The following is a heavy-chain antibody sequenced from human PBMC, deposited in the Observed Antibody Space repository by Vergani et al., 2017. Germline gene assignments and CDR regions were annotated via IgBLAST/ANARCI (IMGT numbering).Heavy chain of an antibody. CDR3: ARYDYRSSWYYYYYMDV. D-gene: IGHD6-13*01. J-gene: IGHJ6*03. CDR2: ISSSSSYI. Sequence: EVQLVESGGGLVKPGGSLRLSCAASGFTFSSYSMNWVRQAPGKGLEWVSSISSSSSYIYYADSVKGRFTISRDNAKNSLYLQMNSLRAEDTAVYYCARYDYRSSWYYYYYMDVWGKGTTVTVSS. CDR1: GFTFSSYS. V-gene: IGHV3-21*01.